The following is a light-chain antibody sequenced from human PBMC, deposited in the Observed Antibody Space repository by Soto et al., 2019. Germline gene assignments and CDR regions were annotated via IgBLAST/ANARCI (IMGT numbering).Light chain of an antibody. CDR2: WAS. CDR1: QSVLYSSNNKNY. J-gene: IGKJ1*01. CDR3: QQYYITPWT. Sequence: DIVLTQSPDSLAVSLGERATINCKSSQSVLYSSNNKNYLAWYQQKPGQPPKLLIYWASTRESGVPDRFSGSGSGTDVTLTISSLQAEDVAVYYCQQYYITPWTFGQGTTVEIK. V-gene: IGKV4-1*01.